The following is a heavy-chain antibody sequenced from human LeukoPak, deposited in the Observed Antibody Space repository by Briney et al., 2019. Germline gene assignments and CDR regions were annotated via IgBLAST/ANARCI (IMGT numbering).Heavy chain of an antibody. Sequence: GGSLRLSCAASGFNFDNYWMSWVRQAPGKGLEWVANIREDGSEKYYVDSVKGRFTISRDNAKKSLYLQMNSLRAEESALDYCARWLDRWGPGTLVTVSS. J-gene: IGHJ4*02. CDR3: ARWLDR. V-gene: IGHV3-7*01. CDR2: IREDGSEK. D-gene: IGHD2-2*03. CDR1: GFNFDNYW.